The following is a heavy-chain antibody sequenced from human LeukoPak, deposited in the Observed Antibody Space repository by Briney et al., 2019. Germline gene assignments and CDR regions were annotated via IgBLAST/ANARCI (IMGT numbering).Heavy chain of an antibody. D-gene: IGHD3-9*01. J-gene: IGHJ3*02. CDR1: GGTFSSYA. CDR2: IIPILGIA. V-gene: IGHV1-69*04. Sequence: SVKVSCKASGGTFSSYAISWVRQAPGQGLEWMGRIIPILGIANYAQKFQGRVTITADKSTSTAYMELSSLRSEDTAVYYCARDILTGFSPRSPHDAFDIWGQGTMVTVSS. CDR3: ARDILTGFSPRSPHDAFDI.